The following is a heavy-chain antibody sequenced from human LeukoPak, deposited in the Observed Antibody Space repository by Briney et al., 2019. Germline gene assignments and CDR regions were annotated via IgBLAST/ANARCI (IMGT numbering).Heavy chain of an antibody. V-gene: IGHV3-64*04. Sequence: GGSLRLSCSASGFTFSSYAMHWVRQAPGKGLEYVSAISSNGGSTYYADSVKSRFTISRDNAKNSLYLQMNSLRAEDTAVYYCARVFEWLRFYYGMDVWGQGTTVTVSS. CDR3: ARVFEWLRFYYGMDV. CDR2: ISSNGGST. CDR1: GFTFSSYA. J-gene: IGHJ6*02. D-gene: IGHD3-3*01.